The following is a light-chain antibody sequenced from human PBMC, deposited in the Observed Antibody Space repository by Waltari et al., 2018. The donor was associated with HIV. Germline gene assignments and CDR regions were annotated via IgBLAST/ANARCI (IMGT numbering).Light chain of an antibody. CDR2: WAS. CDR3: QQYYTVPLT. J-gene: IGKJ3*01. CDR1: QSVFFSSNNKNF. V-gene: IGKV4-1*01. Sequence: DIVMTQSPDSLAVSLGERATINCKSSQSVFFSSNNKNFLAWYQQKPGQAPKLLMSWASTRASGVPARFSGSGSGTDFTLTISSLQPGDVAVYFCQQYYTVPLTFGPGTKVEIK.